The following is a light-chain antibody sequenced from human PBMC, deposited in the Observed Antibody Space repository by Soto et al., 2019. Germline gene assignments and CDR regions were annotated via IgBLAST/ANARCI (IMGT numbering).Light chain of an antibody. CDR1: QSISSW. J-gene: IGKJ1*01. V-gene: IGKV1-5*03. Sequence: DITMSQSPSTLSASVGDRVTSTCRASQSISSWLAWYQQKPGKAPKLLIYKASTLKSGVPSRFSGSGSGTEFTLTISSLQPDDFATYYCQHYNSYSEAFGQGTKV. CDR2: KAS. CDR3: QHYNSYSEA.